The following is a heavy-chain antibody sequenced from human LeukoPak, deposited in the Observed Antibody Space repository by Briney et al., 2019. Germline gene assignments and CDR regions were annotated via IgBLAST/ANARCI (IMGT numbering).Heavy chain of an antibody. D-gene: IGHD2-15*01. CDR3: AREGRDCSGGSCYSGNWFDP. J-gene: IGHJ5*02. V-gene: IGHV1-18*01. CDR1: GYTFTSYG. Sequence: GASVKVSCKASGYTFTSYGISWVRQAPGQGLEWMGWISAYNGNTNYAQKLQGRVTMTTGTSTSTAYMELRSLRSDDTAVYYCAREGRDCSGGSCYSGNWFDPWGQGTLVTVSS. CDR2: ISAYNGNT.